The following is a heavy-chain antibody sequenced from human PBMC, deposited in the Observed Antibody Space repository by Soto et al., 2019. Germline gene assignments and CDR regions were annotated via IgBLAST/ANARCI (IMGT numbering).Heavy chain of an antibody. CDR3: ARAYLIRRTSALGY. CDR2: INAYNGNT. V-gene: IGHV1-18*04. CDR1: DNTFTNYG. Sequence: ASVKVSCKASDNTFTNYGVSWVRQAPGQGLEWMGWINAYNGNTDYAEKFQGRVTLTTDTSTTTAFMELRSLRSDDTAVYYCARAYLIRRTSALGYWGQGTLVTVYS. D-gene: IGHD2-21*01. J-gene: IGHJ4*02.